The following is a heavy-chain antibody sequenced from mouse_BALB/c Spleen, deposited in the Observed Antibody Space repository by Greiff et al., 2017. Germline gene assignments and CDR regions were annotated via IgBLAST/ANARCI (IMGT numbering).Heavy chain of an antibody. D-gene: IGHD4-1*02. CDR1: GFNIKDYY. Sequence: VQLKESGAELVRSGASVKLSCTASGFNIKDYYMHWVKQRPEQGLEWIGWIDPENGDTEYAPKFQGKATMTADTSSNTAYLQLSSLTSEDTAVYYCNDKMTTGTDYWGQGTSVTVSS. CDR2: IDPENGDT. J-gene: IGHJ4*01. CDR3: NDKMTTGTDY. V-gene: IGHV14-4*02.